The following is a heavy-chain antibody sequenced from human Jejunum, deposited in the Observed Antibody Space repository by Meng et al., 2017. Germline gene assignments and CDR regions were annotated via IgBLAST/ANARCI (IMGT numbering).Heavy chain of an antibody. CDR2: INPNDGYT. J-gene: IGHJ4*02. D-gene: IGHD1-1*01. CDR3: ARLEGG. CDR1: GYNFIGYW. Sequence: ASVTVSCKASGYNFIGYWLYWIRQAPGQGLEWIGWINPNDGYTKYAPKFLGRVTVTRDTSTSTVFMEMSSLTYGDTAVYYCARLEGGWGQGTLVTVSS. V-gene: IGHV1-2*07.